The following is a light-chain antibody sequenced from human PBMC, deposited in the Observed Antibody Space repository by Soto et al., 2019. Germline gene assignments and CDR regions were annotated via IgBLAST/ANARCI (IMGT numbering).Light chain of an antibody. J-gene: IGKJ3*01. CDR3: YQYYTSPHT. CDR1: QTISRDD. V-gene: IGKV3-20*01. CDR2: ATS. Sequence: EIVLTQSPGTLSLSPGETATLSCRTSQTISRDDLAWYQQRPGQAPRLLVSATSRRATGIPDRFYGYGSGTDFTLTISSLVPEDFGVYYCYQYYTSPHTFGPGTRVDIK.